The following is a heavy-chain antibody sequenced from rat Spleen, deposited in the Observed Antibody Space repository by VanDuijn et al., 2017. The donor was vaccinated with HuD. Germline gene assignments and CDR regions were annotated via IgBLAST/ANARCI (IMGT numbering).Heavy chain of an antibody. J-gene: IGHJ2*01. CDR3: ARSPGDNSFDY. CDR2: INSAGST. D-gene: IGHD1-4*01. Sequence: EVQLQESGPGLVKPSQSFSLTCSVTGYSITSNYWGWIRKFPGNKMEWMGYINSAGSTNYNPSLKSRISITRDTSKNQFFLQLNSVTTEDTATYYCARSPGDNSFDYWGQGVMVTVSS. V-gene: IGHV3-1*01. CDR1: GYSITSNY.